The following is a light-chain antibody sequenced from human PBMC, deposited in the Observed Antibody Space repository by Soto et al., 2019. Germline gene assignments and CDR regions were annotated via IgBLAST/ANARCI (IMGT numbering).Light chain of an antibody. CDR2: AAS. CDR3: KQYSASPLT. J-gene: IGKJ4*01. CDR1: QSINTNS. Sequence: EIVLTQSPGTLSLSPGQRDTLSCRASQSINTNSLAWYQQKPGQSPRLLIYAASTRDTDIPDRFSGSVSGTDFSLTSTMLEPEDFALYYFKQYSASPLTCGSGNNLDVK. V-gene: IGKV3-20*01.